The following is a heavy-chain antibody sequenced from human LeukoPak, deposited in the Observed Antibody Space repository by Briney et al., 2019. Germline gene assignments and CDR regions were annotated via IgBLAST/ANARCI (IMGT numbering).Heavy chain of an antibody. CDR2: IGTSGSPI. Sequence: GGSLRLSCAASGFIFSDYYMTWLRQAPGKGLEWIAYIGTSGSPIYYADSAKGRSTISRDNAKNSLYLQMNSLRAEHTAVYYCARRYCTYSSCYSEYWGQGTLLTVSS. CDR1: GFIFSDYY. V-gene: IGHV3-11*01. D-gene: IGHD6-19*01. J-gene: IGHJ4*02. CDR3: ARRYCTYSSCYSEY.